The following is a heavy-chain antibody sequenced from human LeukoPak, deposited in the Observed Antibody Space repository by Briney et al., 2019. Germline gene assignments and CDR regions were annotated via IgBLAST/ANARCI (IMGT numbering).Heavy chain of an antibody. CDR1: GFTLSSYE. CDR2: VSSSGSTI. V-gene: IGHV3-48*03. CDR3: ARGVPGYCSGTSCYKDYYYMDV. D-gene: IGHD2-2*02. Sequence: PGGSLRLSCAASGFTLSSYEMNWVRQAPGKGLEWVSYVSSSGSTIYYADSVKGRFTISRDNAKNSLYVQMNSLRAEDTAVYYCARGVPGYCSGTSCYKDYYYMDVWGKGTTVTVSS. J-gene: IGHJ6*03.